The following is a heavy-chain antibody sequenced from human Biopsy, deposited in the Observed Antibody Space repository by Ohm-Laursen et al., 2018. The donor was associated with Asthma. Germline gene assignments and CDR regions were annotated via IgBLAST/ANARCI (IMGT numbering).Heavy chain of an antibody. J-gene: IGHJ1*01. Sequence: GTLSLTCAASGFIISDSYMSWIRLAPGKGLEWVSYISSSSSYTNYADSVKGRFTISRDNALNSLFLHMSSLRAEDTAIYYCATHYYDRSGFYFQLWGQGTLVSVSS. CDR1: GFIISDSY. D-gene: IGHD3-22*01. CDR3: ATHYYDRSGFYFQL. CDR2: ISSSSSYT. V-gene: IGHV3-11*06.